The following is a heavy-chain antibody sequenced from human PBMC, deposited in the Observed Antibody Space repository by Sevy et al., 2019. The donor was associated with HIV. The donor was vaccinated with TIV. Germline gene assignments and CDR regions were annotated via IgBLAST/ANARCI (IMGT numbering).Heavy chain of an antibody. J-gene: IGHJ4*02. CDR1: GYTFNSYG. V-gene: IGHV1-18*01. CDR2: ISAYNANT. D-gene: IGHD6-13*01. Sequence: ASVKVSCKASGYTFNSYGINWVRQAPGQGLEWMGRISAYNANTNYAQNLQDTVTMTSDKSTSTAYMELWSVRSDDTAVYFCARDKIAATGVMDYWGQGTLVTVSS. CDR3: ARDKIAATGVMDY.